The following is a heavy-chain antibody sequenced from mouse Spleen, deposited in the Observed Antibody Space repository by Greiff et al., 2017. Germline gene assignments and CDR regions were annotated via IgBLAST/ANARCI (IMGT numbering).Heavy chain of an antibody. V-gene: IGHV1-69*01. Sequence: QVQLQQPGAELVMPGASVKLSCKASGYTFTSYWMHWVKQRPGQGLEWIGEIDPSDSYTNYNQKFKGKATLTVDKSSSTAYMQLSSLTSEDSAVYYCARGADGYLHYWGQGTTLTVSS. CDR1: GYTFTSYW. D-gene: IGHD2-3*01. CDR3: ARGADGYLHY. CDR2: IDPSDSYT. J-gene: IGHJ2*01.